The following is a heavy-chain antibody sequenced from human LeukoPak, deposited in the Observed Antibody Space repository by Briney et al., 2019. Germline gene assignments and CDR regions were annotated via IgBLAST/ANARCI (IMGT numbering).Heavy chain of an antibody. Sequence: ASVKVPCKASGYTFTSYGISWVRQAPGQGLEWMGWISAYNGNTNYAQKLQGRVTMTTDTSTSTAYMELRSLRSDDTAVYYCARDQYYYDSSGYPERWFDPWGQGTLVTVSS. J-gene: IGHJ5*02. CDR3: ARDQYYYDSSGYPERWFDP. D-gene: IGHD3-22*01. CDR1: GYTFTSYG. CDR2: ISAYNGNT. V-gene: IGHV1-18*01.